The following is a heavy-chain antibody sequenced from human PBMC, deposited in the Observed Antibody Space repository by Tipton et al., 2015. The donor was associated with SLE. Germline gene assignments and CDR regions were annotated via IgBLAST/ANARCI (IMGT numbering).Heavy chain of an antibody. CDR2: IYYSGGT. Sequence: TLSLTCTVSGASITSRSYYWGWLRQPPGKGLEWIGSIYYSGGTQYNPSLKSRVTISVDTSRNQFFLNLTSLTAADTAVYYCARNHWPRYYFDLWGRGTLVTVSS. V-gene: IGHV4-39*07. CDR1: GASITSRSYY. D-gene: IGHD1-14*01. CDR3: ARNHWPRYYFDL. J-gene: IGHJ2*01.